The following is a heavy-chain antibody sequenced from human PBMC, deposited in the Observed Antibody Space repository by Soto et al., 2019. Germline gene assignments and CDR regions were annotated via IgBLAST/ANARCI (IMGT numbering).Heavy chain of an antibody. CDR2: IYYSGST. V-gene: IGHV4-59*08. CDR3: ARHLYDYIWGSYRSDAFDI. J-gene: IGHJ3*02. Sequence: SETLSLTCTVSGGSISSYYWSWIRQPPGKGLEWIGYIYYSGSTNYNPSLKSRVTISVDTSKNQFSLKLSSVTAADTAVYYCARHLYDYIWGSYRSDAFDIWGQGTMVTVSS. D-gene: IGHD3-16*02. CDR1: GGSISSYY.